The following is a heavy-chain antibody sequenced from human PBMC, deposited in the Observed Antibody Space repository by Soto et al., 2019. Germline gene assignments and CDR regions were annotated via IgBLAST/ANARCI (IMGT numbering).Heavy chain of an antibody. D-gene: IGHD5-12*01. V-gene: IGHV1-69*13. J-gene: IGHJ4*02. CDR2: IIPMFGTP. CDR1: GVTXTRQD. Sequence: SXKVSFKASGVTXTRQDMRWVRQAPGQGLEWMGGIIPMFGTPNYAEKLQGRVTITADESTGTAYLESISLTSEDTAVYYCATSEGRDGYSFDYWGPGTLVTVSS. CDR3: ATSEGRDGYSFDY.